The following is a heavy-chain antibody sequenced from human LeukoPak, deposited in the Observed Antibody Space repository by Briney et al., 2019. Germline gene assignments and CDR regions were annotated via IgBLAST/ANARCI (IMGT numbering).Heavy chain of an antibody. D-gene: IGHD6-19*01. J-gene: IGHJ4*02. CDR1: GYSFTSYW. V-gene: IGHV5-51*01. Sequence: GESLKISCKGSGYSFTSYWIGWVRQMPGKGLEWMGIIYPGDSDTRYSPSFQGQVTISADKSISTAYLQWSSLKASDTAMYYCARDVRAVAGTTPYYFDYWGQGTLATVS. CDR2: IYPGDSDT. CDR3: ARDVRAVAGTTPYYFDY.